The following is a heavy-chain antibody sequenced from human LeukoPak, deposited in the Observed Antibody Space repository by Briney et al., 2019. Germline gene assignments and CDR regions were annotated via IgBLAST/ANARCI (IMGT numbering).Heavy chain of an antibody. CDR1: GFTFSDYY. D-gene: IGHD3-9*01. V-gene: IGHV3-11*04. Sequence: GGSLRLSCAGPGFTFSDYYMSWVRQAPGKGLEWISYISSSGSTIFYADSVKGRFTISRDNANNSLFLQMNSLRAEDTAVYYCARSGFSLYYDILTGFFDYWGQGTLVTVSA. CDR2: ISSSGSTI. CDR3: ARSGFSLYYDILTGFFDY. J-gene: IGHJ4*02.